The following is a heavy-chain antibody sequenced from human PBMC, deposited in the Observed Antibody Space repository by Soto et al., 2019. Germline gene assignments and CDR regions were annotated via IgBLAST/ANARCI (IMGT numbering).Heavy chain of an antibody. Sequence: EVQRVESGGGLVQPGGSLGLSCAASGFTFSGSWMHWIRQAPGKGLVWVSRINDDGSGTSYADFVKGRFTISRDDAKNTLFLQMNGLRAEDTAVYYCARGIFGSGTANDYWGQGTLVTVSS. J-gene: IGHJ4*02. CDR1: GFTFSGSW. D-gene: IGHD3-10*01. CDR2: INDDGSGT. CDR3: ARGIFGSGTANDY. V-gene: IGHV3-74*01.